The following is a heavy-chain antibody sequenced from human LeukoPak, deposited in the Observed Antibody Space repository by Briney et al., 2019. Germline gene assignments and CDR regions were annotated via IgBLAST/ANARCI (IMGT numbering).Heavy chain of an antibody. D-gene: IGHD3-10*01. CDR3: ARRSSGSLDF. CDR1: GYNFTSYW. CDR2: IFPGDSDT. J-gene: IGHJ4*02. V-gene: IGHV5-51*01. Sequence: GESLQISRKASGYNFTSYWIGWVRPMPGKGLEWMGIIFPGDSDTRYSPSIQGQVTISADESTSTAYLQWSSLKASDTAMYYCARRSSGSLDFWGQGTLVTVSS.